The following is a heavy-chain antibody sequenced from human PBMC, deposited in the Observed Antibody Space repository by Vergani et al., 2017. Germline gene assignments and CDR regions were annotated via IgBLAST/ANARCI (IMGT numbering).Heavy chain of an antibody. CDR3: GRVADFYGLGSRLLDL. V-gene: IGHV4-59*01. Sequence: QVRLQESGPGLVKPSETLSLTCSVSCGSMSGYYWSWIRQPPGKELEWIGYIYHSGSTNYNPSLETRVTISGDTSKNQFSLKLNSVTAADPAVYYCGRVADFYGLGSRLLDLWGQGILVTVSS. J-gene: IGHJ5*02. CDR2: IYHSGST. CDR1: CGSMSGYY. D-gene: IGHD3-10*01.